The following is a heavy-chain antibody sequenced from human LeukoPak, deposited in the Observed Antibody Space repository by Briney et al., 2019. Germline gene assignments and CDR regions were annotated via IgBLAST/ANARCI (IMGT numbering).Heavy chain of an antibody. CDR2: ISYDGSNK. CDR3: ARGQRSTVSYFDY. V-gene: IGHV3-30-3*01. D-gene: IGHD4-17*01. CDR1: GFTFSSYA. Sequence: GGSLRLSCAASGFTFSSYATHWVRQAPGKGLEWVAVISYDGSNKYYADSVKGRFTISRDNSKNTLYLQMNSLRAEDTAVYYCARGQRSTVSYFDYWGQGTLVTVSS. J-gene: IGHJ4*02.